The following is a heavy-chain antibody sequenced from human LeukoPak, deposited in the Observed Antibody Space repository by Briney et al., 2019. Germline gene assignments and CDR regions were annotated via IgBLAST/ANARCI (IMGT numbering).Heavy chain of an antibody. J-gene: IGHJ3*01. Sequence: GGSLRLSCQISGYKLSESSMHWVRQRPGEGLELMGGLDPETGGMVYAQKFQDRVTMSEDISTDTGYMQLMTMPSDDTAIYYCATEDPSGMDVLHLWGQGTRVTVTS. CDR1: GYKLSESS. D-gene: IGHD2-8*01. V-gene: IGHV1-24*01. CDR3: ATEDPSGMDVLHL. CDR2: LDPETGGM.